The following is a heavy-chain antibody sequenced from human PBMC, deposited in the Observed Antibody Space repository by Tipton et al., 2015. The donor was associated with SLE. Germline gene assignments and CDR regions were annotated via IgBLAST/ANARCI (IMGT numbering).Heavy chain of an antibody. CDR2: IYYSGST. CDR1: GGSISSGSFS. V-gene: IGHV4-61*01. D-gene: IGHD6-19*01. J-gene: IGHJ4*02. Sequence: LRLSCAVSGGSISSGSFSWSWIRQPPGKGLEWIGYIYYSGSTNYNPSLKSRVTISVDTSKNQFSLKLSSVTAADTAVYYCARAIRGSSGWYYGNYFDYWGQGTLVTVSS. CDR3: ARAIRGSSGWYYGNYFDY.